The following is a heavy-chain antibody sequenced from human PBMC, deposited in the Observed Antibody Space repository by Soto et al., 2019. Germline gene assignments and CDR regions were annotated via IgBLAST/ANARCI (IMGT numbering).Heavy chain of an antibody. V-gene: IGHV3-30*18. Sequence: APGKGLEWVAVISYDGSNKYYADSVKGRFTISRDNSKNTRYRQMNSLRAEDTAVYYCAKDSIVVVTAPNFDYWGKGTLVTVSS. J-gene: IGHJ4*02. CDR2: ISYDGSNK. CDR3: AKDSIVVVTAPNFDY. D-gene: IGHD2-21*02.